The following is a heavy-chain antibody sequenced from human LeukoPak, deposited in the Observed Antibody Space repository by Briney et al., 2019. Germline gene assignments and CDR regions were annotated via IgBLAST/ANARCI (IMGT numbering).Heavy chain of an antibody. CDR1: GFTFSDYA. Sequence: GGSLRLSCAASGFTFSDYAMHWVRQAPGKELEYVSAISSNGGSIHYANSVKGRFTISRDNSKNTLYLQMDSLRAEDMAVYYCARAGHIDYWGQGTLATVSS. CDR2: ISSNGGSI. V-gene: IGHV3-64*01. CDR3: ARAGHIDY. J-gene: IGHJ4*02.